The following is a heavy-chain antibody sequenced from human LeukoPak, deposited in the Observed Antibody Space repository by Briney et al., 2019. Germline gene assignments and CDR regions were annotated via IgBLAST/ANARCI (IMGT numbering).Heavy chain of an antibody. D-gene: IGHD4-17*01. CDR3: ARVADYGDYRAFDY. Sequence: GASVKVSCTASGYTFTSYAMHWVRQAPGQRLEWMGWINAGNGNTKYSQKFQGRVTITRDTSASTAYMELSSLRSEDTAVYYCARVADYGDYRAFDYWGQGTLVTVSS. V-gene: IGHV1-3*01. CDR2: INAGNGNT. CDR1: GYTFTSYA. J-gene: IGHJ4*02.